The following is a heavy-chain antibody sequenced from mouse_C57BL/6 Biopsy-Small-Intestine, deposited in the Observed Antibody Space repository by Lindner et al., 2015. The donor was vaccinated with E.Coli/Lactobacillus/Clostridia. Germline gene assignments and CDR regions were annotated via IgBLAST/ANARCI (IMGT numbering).Heavy chain of an antibody. Sequence: SVKVSCKASGYTFTDNYLHWVRQAPGQGLEWVGWINPKNGVTDYAQKFQGRVTVTRDTSINTVYMELSSLRSDDTAVYFCARGLLDCTPTTCFTFYYCVMDVWGQGTTVTVSS. D-gene: IGHD2-1*01. CDR1: GYTFTDNY. CDR2: INPKNGVT. J-gene: IGHJ1*01. CDR3: ARGLLDCTPTTCFTFYYCVMDV. V-gene: IGHV1-84*02.